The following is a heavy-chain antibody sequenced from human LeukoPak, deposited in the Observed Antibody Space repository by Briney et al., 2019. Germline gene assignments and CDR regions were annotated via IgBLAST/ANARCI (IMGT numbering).Heavy chain of an antibody. J-gene: IGHJ5*02. D-gene: IGHD2-15*01. CDR1: GFTFSSYA. Sequence: GGSLRHSCAASGFTFSSYAMSWVRQAPGKGLEWVSAISGSGGSTYYADSVKGRFTISRDNSKNTLYLQMNSLRAEDTAVYYCAKGPLVVALYNWFDPWGQGTLVTVSS. CDR2: ISGSGGST. V-gene: IGHV3-23*01. CDR3: AKGPLVVALYNWFDP.